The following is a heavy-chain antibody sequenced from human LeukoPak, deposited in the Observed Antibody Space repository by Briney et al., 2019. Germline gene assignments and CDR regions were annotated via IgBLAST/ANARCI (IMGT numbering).Heavy chain of an antibody. CDR3: AREEAAGFNDY. D-gene: IGHD6-13*01. Sequence: SETLSLTCTVSGGSSSSGSYYWSWIRQPAGKGLEWIGRIYTSGSTNYNPSLKSRVTISVDTSKNQFSLKLSSVTAADTAVYYCAREEAAGFNDYWGQGTLVTVSS. CDR2: IYTSGST. V-gene: IGHV4-61*02. J-gene: IGHJ4*02. CDR1: GGSSSSGSYY.